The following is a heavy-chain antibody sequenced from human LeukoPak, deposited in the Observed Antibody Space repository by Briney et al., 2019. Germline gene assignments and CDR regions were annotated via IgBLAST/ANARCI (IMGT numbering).Heavy chain of an antibody. Sequence: GGSLRLSCAASGFTFSSYWMTGLRQARGKGLEWVANIKQDGSEKYYVDSVKGRFTISRDNAKNSLYLQMNSLRAEDTAVYYCARNSGSHPCGQGTLVTVSS. CDR3: ARNSGSHP. CDR1: GFTFSSYW. D-gene: IGHD3-10*01. CDR2: IKQDGSEK. V-gene: IGHV3-7*01. J-gene: IGHJ5*02.